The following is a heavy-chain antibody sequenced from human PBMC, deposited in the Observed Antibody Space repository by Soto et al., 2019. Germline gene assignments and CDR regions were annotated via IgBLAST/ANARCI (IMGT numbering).Heavy chain of an antibody. CDR2: IIPILGIA. V-gene: IGHV1-69*02. CDR3: ARVGRYCSGGSCYSYFDY. CDR1: GGTFSSYT. J-gene: IGHJ4*02. D-gene: IGHD2-15*01. Sequence: GASVKVSCKASGGTFSSYTISWVRQAPGQGLEWMGRIIPILGIANYAQKFQGRVTITADKSTSTAYMELSSLRSEDTAVYYCARVGRYCSGGSCYSYFDYWGQGTLVTVSS.